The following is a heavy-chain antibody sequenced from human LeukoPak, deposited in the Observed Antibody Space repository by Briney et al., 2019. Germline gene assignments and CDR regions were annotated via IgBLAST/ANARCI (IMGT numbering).Heavy chain of an antibody. Sequence: GGSLRLSCAASGFTFSSYAMSWVRQAPGKGLEWVSAISGSGGSTYYADSVKGRFTISRDNSKNMLYLEMNSLRADDTAVYYCVKDHMAVRVGYIFDYWGQGTLVTVSS. CDR2: ISGSGGST. CDR1: GFTFSSYA. D-gene: IGHD3-10*01. J-gene: IGHJ4*02. CDR3: VKDHMAVRVGYIFDY. V-gene: IGHV3-23*01.